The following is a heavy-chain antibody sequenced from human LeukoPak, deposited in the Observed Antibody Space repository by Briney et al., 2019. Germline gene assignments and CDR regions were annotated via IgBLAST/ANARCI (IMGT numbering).Heavy chain of an antibody. CDR1: GFTFSHHS. Sequence: PGKSLRLSCAASGFTFSHHSMHWVRQAPGKGLEWVAVISYGGSNTYFADSAKGRFSISRDNFKSTLYLQMNSLRREDTAVYYCARVRHSGVPYDLWGQGTLVTVSS. J-gene: IGHJ5*02. CDR2: ISYGGSNT. D-gene: IGHD3-3*01. V-gene: IGHV3-30*04. CDR3: ARVRHSGVPYDL.